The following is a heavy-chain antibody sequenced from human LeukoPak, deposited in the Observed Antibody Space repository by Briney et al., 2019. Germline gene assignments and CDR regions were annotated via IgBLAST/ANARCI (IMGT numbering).Heavy chain of an antibody. V-gene: IGHV3-30-3*01. Sequence: GGSLRLSCAASGFTFSSHAMHWVRQAPGKGLEWVAVISYDGSNKYYADSVKGRFTISRDNSKNTLYLQMNSLRAEDTAVYYCARDSDFWSGYYLYWGQGTLVTVSS. J-gene: IGHJ4*02. D-gene: IGHD3-3*01. CDR1: GFTFSSHA. CDR3: ARDSDFWSGYYLY. CDR2: ISYDGSNK.